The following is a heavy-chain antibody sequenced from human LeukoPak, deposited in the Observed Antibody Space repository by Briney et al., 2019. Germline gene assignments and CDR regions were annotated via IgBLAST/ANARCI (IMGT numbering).Heavy chain of an antibody. CDR2: IDYSGST. J-gene: IGHJ4*02. D-gene: IGHD5-12*01. V-gene: IGHV4-39*01. Sequence: SETLSLTCTVSGGSISSSSYYWGWIRQPPGKGLEWIGWIDYSGSTYYSPSLKSRVTIYVDTSKNQFPLKLSSVTAADTAVYYCARHWRGYDPFAYWGQGTLVTVSS. CDR3: ARHWRGYDPFAY. CDR1: GGSISSSSYY.